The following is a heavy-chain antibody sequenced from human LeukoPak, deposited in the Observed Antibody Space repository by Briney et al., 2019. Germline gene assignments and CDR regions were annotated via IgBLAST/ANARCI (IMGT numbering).Heavy chain of an antibody. Sequence: ASVKVSCKASVYTFTSYDINWVRQATGQGLEWMGWMNPNSGNTGYAQKFQGRVTMTRNTSISTAYMELSSLRSEDTAVYYCARIGAVAGTNGYWGQGTLVTVSS. CDR3: ARIGAVAGTNGY. D-gene: IGHD6-19*01. CDR1: VYTFTSYD. J-gene: IGHJ4*02. V-gene: IGHV1-8*01. CDR2: MNPNSGNT.